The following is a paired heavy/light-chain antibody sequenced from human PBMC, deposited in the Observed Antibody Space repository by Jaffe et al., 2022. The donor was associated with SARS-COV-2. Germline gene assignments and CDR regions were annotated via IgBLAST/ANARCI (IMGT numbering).Heavy chain of an antibody. CDR1: GYSISSGHY. Sequence: QVQLQESGPGLVKPSETLSLTCSVSGYSISSGHYWGWIRQPPGKGLEWIGRIYHSGRTDYNPSLKSRVTISVDTSKNQFSLKLSSMTAADTAMYYCARDLAGDSYGQFDFWGRGTLVTVSS. CDR2: IYHSGRT. J-gene: IGHJ4*02. V-gene: IGHV4-38-2*02. D-gene: IGHD5-18*01. CDR3: ARDLAGDSYGQFDF.
Light chain of an antibody. CDR3: QHSYSNPYI. V-gene: IGKV1-39*01. CDR1: QTMTHY. J-gene: IGKJ2*01. Sequence: DIQMTQSPSSLSASVGDRVTITCRAGQTMTHYLNWYQLKPGSAPKLLIYGASNLQSGVPSRFSGSGSGTEFTLTISSLQPEDFATYYCQHSYSNPYIFGPGTKLEIK. CDR2: GAS.